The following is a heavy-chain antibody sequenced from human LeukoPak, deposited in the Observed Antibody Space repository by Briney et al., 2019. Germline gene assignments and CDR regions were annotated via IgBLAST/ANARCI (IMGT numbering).Heavy chain of an antibody. V-gene: IGHV3-21*01. J-gene: IGHJ3*02. CDR2: ISSSSSYI. CDR1: GFTFSSHS. CDR3: ARNPNPDDAFDI. Sequence: GGSLRLSCAASGFTFSSHSMNWVRQAPGKGLEWVSSISSSSSYIYYADSVKGRFTISRDNAKNSLYLQMNSLRAEDTAVYYCARNPNPDDAFDIWGQGTMVTVSS.